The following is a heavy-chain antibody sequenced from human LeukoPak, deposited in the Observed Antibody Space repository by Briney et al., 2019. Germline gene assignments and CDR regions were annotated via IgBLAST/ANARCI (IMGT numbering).Heavy chain of an antibody. V-gene: IGHV3-7*01. CDR2: IKQDGSEK. J-gene: IGHJ4*02. CDR3: AREGYSSSPQFDY. D-gene: IGHD6-13*01. Sequence: PGGSLRLSCAASGFTFSSYWMSWVRQAPGKGLEGVANIKQDGSEKYYVDSVKGRFTISRDRAKNSLYLQVNSLRAEDTAVYYCAREGYSSSPQFDYWGQGTLVTVSS. CDR1: GFTFSSYW.